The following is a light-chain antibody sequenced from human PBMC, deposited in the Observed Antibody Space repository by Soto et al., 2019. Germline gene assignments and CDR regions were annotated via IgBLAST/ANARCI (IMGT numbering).Light chain of an antibody. CDR1: QSIANF. CDR2: DAS. J-gene: IGKJ4*01. CDR3: QQYEDLPLT. Sequence: DVQMTQSPSSLSASVGDRVTITCKANQSIANFLNWFQHKPGEAPKLLISDASHLEVGVPSRFSGSRSGTDFVLDISNLQSEDVATYFCQQYEDLPLTFGGGTKV. V-gene: IGKV1-33*01.